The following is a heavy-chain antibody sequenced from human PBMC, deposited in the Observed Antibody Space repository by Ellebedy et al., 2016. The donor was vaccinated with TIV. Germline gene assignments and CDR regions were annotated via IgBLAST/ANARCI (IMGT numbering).Heavy chain of an antibody. J-gene: IGHJ6*02. D-gene: IGHD1-26*01. CDR2: IKADVTMRD. CDR1: GLAFNSYW. Sequence: APSGLAFNSYWMHWVRQPPGKGLVWLSRIKADVTMRDHADFYADSVEGRFTISRDDAKNTVYLQMNNLGVEDTAVYFCARGRERLGYYGMDVWGQGTTVIVS. V-gene: IGHV3-74*03. CDR3: ARGRERLGYYGMDV.